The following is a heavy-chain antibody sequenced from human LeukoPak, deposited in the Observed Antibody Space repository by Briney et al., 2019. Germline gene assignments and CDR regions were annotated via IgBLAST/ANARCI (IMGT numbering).Heavy chain of an antibody. CDR2: INHSGST. J-gene: IGHJ4*02. V-gene: IGHV4-34*01. Sequence: PSETLSFTCAVYGGSFSGYYWSWIRQPPGRGLEWIGEINHSGSTNYNPSLKSRVTISVDTSKNQFSLKLSSVTAADTAVYYCARADGSSYFLFDYWGQGTLVTVSS. CDR1: GGSFSGYY. CDR3: ARADGSSYFLFDY. D-gene: IGHD2/OR15-2a*01.